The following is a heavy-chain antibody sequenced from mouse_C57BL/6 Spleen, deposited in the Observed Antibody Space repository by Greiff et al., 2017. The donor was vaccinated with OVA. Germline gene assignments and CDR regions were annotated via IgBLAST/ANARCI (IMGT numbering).Heavy chain of an antibody. CDR3: ARGGDYAMDY. J-gene: IGHJ4*01. Sequence: EVQGVESGGGLVKPGGSLKLSCAASGFTFSSYAMSWVRQTPEKRLEWVATISDGGSYTYYPDNVKGRFTISRDNANNNLYLQRSRLKSEDTAVYYCARGGDYAMDYWGQGTSVTVSS. CDR1: GFTFSSYA. V-gene: IGHV5-4*01. CDR2: ISDGGSYT.